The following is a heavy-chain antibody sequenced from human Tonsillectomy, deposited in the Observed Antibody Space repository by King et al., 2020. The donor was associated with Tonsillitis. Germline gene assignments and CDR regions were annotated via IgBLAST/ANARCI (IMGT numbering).Heavy chain of an antibody. D-gene: IGHD3-10*01. CDR1: GFTFSSYA. CDR3: AKSELYYYYYGMDV. CDR2: ISGSYGGT. J-gene: IGHJ6*02. V-gene: IGHV3-23*04. Sequence: VQLVESGGGLVQPGGSLRLSCAASGFTFSSYAMSWVRQAPGKGLEWVSAISGSYGGTYYADSVKGRFTISRDNSKNTLYLQMHSLRAEDTAVYYCAKSELYYYYYGMDVWGQGTTVTVSS.